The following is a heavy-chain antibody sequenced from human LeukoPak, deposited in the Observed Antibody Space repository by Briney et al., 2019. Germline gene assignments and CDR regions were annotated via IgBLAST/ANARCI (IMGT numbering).Heavy chain of an antibody. CDR3: AREGVWGYCSGGSCSQFDP. CDR2: IYTMGST. D-gene: IGHD2-15*01. V-gene: IGHV4-4*07. CDR1: GGSISSYY. J-gene: IGHJ5*02. Sequence: PSETLSLICTVPGGSISSYYWSWIRQPAGKGREWIGRIYTMGSTNYNPSLKSRVTMPVDTSKNQFSLKLSSVTAADTAVYYCAREGVWGYCSGGSCSQFDPWGQGTLVTVSS.